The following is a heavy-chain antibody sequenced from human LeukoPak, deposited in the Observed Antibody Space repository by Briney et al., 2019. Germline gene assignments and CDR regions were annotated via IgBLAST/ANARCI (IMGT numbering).Heavy chain of an antibody. CDR3: AKDGGLWVSAHWGDS. CDR2: ISGSGGST. D-gene: IGHD7-27*01. Sequence: GGSLRLSCAASGFTFSSYAMSWVRQAPGKGLEWVSAISGSGGSTYYADSVKGRFTISRDNSRNTLYLQMNSLRAEDTAVYYCAKDGGLWVSAHWGDSWGRGTLVTVSS. J-gene: IGHJ4*02. CDR1: GFTFSSYA. V-gene: IGHV3-23*01.